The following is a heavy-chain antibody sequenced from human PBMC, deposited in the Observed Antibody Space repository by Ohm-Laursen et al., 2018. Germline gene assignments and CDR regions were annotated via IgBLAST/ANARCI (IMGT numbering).Heavy chain of an antibody. V-gene: IGHV1-2*02. J-gene: IGHJ6*02. D-gene: IGHD3-16*02. Sequence: GSSVKVSCKASGYTFTGNYMHWVRQAPGEGLEWLGWINPNSGGTKYSQKFQGRVTMTRDTSTSTVYMELSSLRSEDTAVYYCARQGTFGGVIVSYGMDVWGQGTTVTVSS. CDR3: ARQGTFGGVIVSYGMDV. CDR2: INPNSGGT. CDR1: GYTFTGNY.